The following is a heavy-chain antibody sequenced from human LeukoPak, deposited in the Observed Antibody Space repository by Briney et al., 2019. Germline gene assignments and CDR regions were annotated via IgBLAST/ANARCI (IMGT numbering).Heavy chain of an antibody. Sequence: ASVKVSCKASGYTFTGYYMHWVRRAPGQGLEWMGWINPNSGGTNYAQKFQGRVTMTRDTSISTAYMELSRLRSDDTAVYYCARGLDYGDPFDYWGQGTLVTVSS. CDR3: ARGLDYGDPFDY. D-gene: IGHD4-17*01. CDR2: INPNSGGT. J-gene: IGHJ4*02. V-gene: IGHV1-2*02. CDR1: GYTFTGYY.